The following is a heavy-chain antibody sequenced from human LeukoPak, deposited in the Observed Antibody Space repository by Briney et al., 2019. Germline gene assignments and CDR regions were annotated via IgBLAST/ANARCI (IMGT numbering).Heavy chain of an antibody. Sequence: SETLSLTCTVSGGSISSSSYYWGWIRQPPGKGLEWIGSIYYSGSTYYNPSLKSRVTISVDTSKNQFSLKLSSVTAADTAVYYCAGGGIAAADAFDIWGQGTMVTVSS. CDR3: AGGGIAAADAFDI. V-gene: IGHV4-39*07. CDR2: IYYSGST. D-gene: IGHD6-13*01. CDR1: GGSISSSSYY. J-gene: IGHJ3*02.